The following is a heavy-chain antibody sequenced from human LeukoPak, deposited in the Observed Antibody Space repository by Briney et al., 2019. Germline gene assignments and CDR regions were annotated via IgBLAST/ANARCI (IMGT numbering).Heavy chain of an antibody. D-gene: IGHD7-27*01. CDR2: IGNNGGGI. V-gene: IGHV3-23*01. CDR1: GFTFSTYT. J-gene: IGHJ4*02. Sequence: GGSLRLSWAASGFTFSTYTMYWVRHPPGKRLEWVSIIGNNGGGIHYADSVKGRFTISRDNFKNALYLQMNSLRVEDTAVYYCAIDPNWGTHSWGQGVLVTVSS. CDR3: AIDPNWGTHS.